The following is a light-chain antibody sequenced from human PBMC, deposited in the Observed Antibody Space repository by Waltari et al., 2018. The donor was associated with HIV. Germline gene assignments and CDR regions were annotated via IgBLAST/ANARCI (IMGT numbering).Light chain of an antibody. V-gene: IGKV1-9*01. Sequence: DIQLTQSPSFLSASVGDRVPITGRASQGISNYLAWYQQEPGKAPKLLIFTASTLQSGVPSRFSGSGSGTEFTLTISSLQPEDFATYYCQQLNSYPRTFGQGTKVEIK. CDR1: QGISNY. CDR2: TAS. J-gene: IGKJ1*01. CDR3: QQLNSYPRT.